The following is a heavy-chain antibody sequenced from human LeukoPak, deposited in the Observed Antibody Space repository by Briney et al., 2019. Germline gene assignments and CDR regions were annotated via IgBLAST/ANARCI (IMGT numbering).Heavy chain of an antibody. V-gene: IGHV3-23*01. CDR1: GFTFTNYA. J-gene: IGHJ4*02. CDR2: IGGSDGTT. D-gene: IGHD6-13*01. Sequence: GGSLRLSCAASGFTFTNYAMTWIRQAPGKGLEWVSAIGGSDGTTFYADSVKGRFTISRDNSQNTVYLQMNSLRAEDTAVYYCARDRPRSSSSDYFDYWGQGTLVTVSS. CDR3: ARDRPRSSSSDYFDY.